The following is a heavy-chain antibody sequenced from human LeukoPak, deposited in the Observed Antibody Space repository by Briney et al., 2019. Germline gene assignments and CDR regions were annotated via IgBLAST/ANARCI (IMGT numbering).Heavy chain of an antibody. D-gene: IGHD3-3*01. CDR1: GGSNISSCYY. V-gene: IGHV4-39*07. CDR3: ARAPGRRSTIFGVVSFCFDP. Sequence: SGTLSRPCTVSGGSNISSCYYQGWIRQPPGKGPEVVGRWYYSGSNYYHPSLKSRVTISVDTSKNTFSLKLSSVTAADTAVYYCARAPGRRSTIFGVVSFCFDPWGQGTLVTVSS. J-gene: IGHJ5*02. CDR2: WYYSGSN.